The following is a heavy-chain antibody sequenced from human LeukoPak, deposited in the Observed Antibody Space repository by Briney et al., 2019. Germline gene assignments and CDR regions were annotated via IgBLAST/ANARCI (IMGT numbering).Heavy chain of an antibody. CDR1: EFTFSNYA. D-gene: IGHD6-13*01. CDR3: AKEYSSWYESPHPPRAFDY. V-gene: IGHV3-30-3*01. Sequence: GRSLRLSCAASEFTFSNYAMDWVRQAPGKGLEWVAFISHDGSVDYYADSVKGRFTISRDNSRNTLFLQMNSLRTEDTAVYYCAKEYSSWYESPHPPRAFDYWGQGTLVTVSS. J-gene: IGHJ4*02. CDR2: ISHDGSVD.